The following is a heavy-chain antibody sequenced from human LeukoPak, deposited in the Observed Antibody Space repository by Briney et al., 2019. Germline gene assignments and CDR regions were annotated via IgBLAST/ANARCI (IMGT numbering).Heavy chain of an antibody. D-gene: IGHD3-9*01. CDR2: IDPSDSYT. V-gene: IGHV5-10-1*01. J-gene: IGHJ6*04. CDR3: ARPAYYDILTGSWDYYGMDV. CDR1: RYSFTSYW. Sequence: HGESLQISCKGSRYSFTSYWISWVRQMPGKGLEWMGRIDPSDSYTNYSPSFQGHVTISADKSISTAYLQWSSLKASDTAMYYCARPAYYDILTGSWDYYGMDVWGKGTTVTVSS.